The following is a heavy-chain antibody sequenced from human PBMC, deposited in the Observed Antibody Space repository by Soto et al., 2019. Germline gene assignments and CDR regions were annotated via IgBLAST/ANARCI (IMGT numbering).Heavy chain of an antibody. V-gene: IGHV3-30*03. J-gene: IGHJ4*02. CDR2: LSYEGSEE. CDR3: ALTRRSSLLEVAGPGFEY. D-gene: IGHD6-19*01. CDR1: GFNCGGCG. Sequence: GVSLRLSCAAAGFNCGGCGMHWVRQAPGKGLEWLSVLSYEGSEEYYADSVRGRLTISRDNSKNTLFLQMDSLRVDDTGVYYCALTRRSSLLEVAGPGFEYWGQGTLVTVSS.